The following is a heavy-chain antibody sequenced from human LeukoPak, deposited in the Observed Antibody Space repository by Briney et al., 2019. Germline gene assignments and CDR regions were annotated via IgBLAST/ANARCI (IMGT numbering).Heavy chain of an antibody. CDR1: GYTFTSYA. J-gene: IGHJ4*02. Sequence: GASVKVSCKASGYTFTSYAMNWVRQAPGQGLEWMGWINTNTGNPTYAQGFTGRFVFSLDTSVSTAYLQISSLKAEDTAVYYCARGRAVAGITSSNPYGYWGQGTLVTVSS. D-gene: IGHD6-19*01. V-gene: IGHV7-4-1*02. CDR2: INTNTGNP. CDR3: ARGRAVAGITSSNPYGY.